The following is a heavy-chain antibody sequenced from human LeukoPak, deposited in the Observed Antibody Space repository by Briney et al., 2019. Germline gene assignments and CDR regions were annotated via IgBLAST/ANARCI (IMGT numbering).Heavy chain of an antibody. CDR3: AREPDRIRFDP. D-gene: IGHD1-14*01. Sequence: SETLSLTCAVYGGSFSGYDWSWIRLPPGKELEWIGEINQSGYTNYNPSLKSRVTMSADTSKNQFSLKLISVTAADTAVYYCAREPDRIRFDPWGQGTLVTVSS. V-gene: IGHV4-34*01. CDR2: INQSGYT. CDR1: GGSFSGYD. J-gene: IGHJ5*02.